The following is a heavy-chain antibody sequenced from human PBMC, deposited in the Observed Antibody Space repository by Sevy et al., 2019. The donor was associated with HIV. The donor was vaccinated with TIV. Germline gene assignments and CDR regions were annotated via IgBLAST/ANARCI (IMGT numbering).Heavy chain of an antibody. CDR1: GFTFSSYA. CDR3: AGTQYSSGWKYYYYYGMDV. Sequence: GGSLRLSCAASGFTFSSYAMSWVRQAPGKGLEWVSAISGSGGSTYYADSVKGRSTISRDNSKNTLYLQMNSLRAEDTAVYYCAGTQYSSGWKYYYYYGMDVWGQGTTVTVSS. V-gene: IGHV3-23*01. CDR2: ISGSGGST. D-gene: IGHD6-19*01. J-gene: IGHJ6*02.